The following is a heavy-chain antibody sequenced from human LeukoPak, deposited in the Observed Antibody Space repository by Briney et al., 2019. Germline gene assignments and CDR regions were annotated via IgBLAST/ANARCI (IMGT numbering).Heavy chain of an antibody. V-gene: IGHV3-23*01. CDR2: ISGSGGST. D-gene: IGHD3-22*01. Sequence: PWGSLRLSCAASGFTFSSYAMSWVRQAPGKGLEWVSAISGSGGSTYYADSVKGRFTISRDNSKNTLYLQMNSLRAEDTAVYYCAKEGSYYYDSSGSQYYLDYWGQGTLVTVSS. CDR1: GFTFSSYA. J-gene: IGHJ4*02. CDR3: AKEGSYYYDSSGSQYYLDY.